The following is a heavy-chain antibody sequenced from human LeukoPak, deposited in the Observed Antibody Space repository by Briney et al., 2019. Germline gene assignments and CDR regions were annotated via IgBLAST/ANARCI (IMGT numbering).Heavy chain of an antibody. Sequence: PSETLSLTCTVSGGSISSYYWSWLRQPPGKGLEWIGYIYYSGSTNYNPSLKSRVTISVDTSKNQFSLKLSSVTAADTAVYYCASLRRYYDFWSGYYRANYFDYWGQGTLVTVSS. CDR3: ASLRRYYDFWSGYYRANYFDY. J-gene: IGHJ4*02. CDR2: IYYSGST. D-gene: IGHD3-3*01. CDR1: GGSISSYY. V-gene: IGHV4-59*01.